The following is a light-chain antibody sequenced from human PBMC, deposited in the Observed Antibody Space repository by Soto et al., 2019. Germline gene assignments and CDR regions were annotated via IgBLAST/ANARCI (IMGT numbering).Light chain of an antibody. J-gene: IGKJ3*01. CDR2: AAS. V-gene: IGKV1-39*01. CDR1: QSISSY. CDR3: QKSYSTPLN. Sequence: DIQMTHSPSSLSASVVERVTITCLASQSISSYLNWYQQKPGKAPKLLIYAASSLQSGVPSRFSGSGSGTDFTLTISSLQPEDFATYYCQKSYSTPLNFGPGTKVDIK.